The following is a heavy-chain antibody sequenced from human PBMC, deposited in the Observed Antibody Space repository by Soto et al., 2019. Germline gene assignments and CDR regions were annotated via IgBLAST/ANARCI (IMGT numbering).Heavy chain of an antibody. CDR2: IKQDGGEK. CDR3: ARDGPTYSLTSGWFGP. V-gene: IGHV3-7*01. Sequence: EVQLVESGGGLVQPGGSLRLSCAAPGFTFNSFWMSWVRQTPGQGLEWVANIKQDGGEKHYVDPVKGRFTISRANAKNSLHLQMHSLRVEDTGVYYCARDGPTYSLTSGWFGPGGQGALVTVSS. J-gene: IGHJ5*02. CDR1: GFTFNSFW. D-gene: IGHD6-13*01.